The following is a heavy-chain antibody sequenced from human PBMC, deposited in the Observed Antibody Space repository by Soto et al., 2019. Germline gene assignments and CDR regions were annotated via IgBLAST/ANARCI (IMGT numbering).Heavy chain of an antibody. CDR3: ARERDIGYGSSTSCYAEFNWFDP. J-gene: IGHJ5*02. D-gene: IGHD2-2*01. V-gene: IGHV4-61*01. Sequence: SDTLSLTCTVSGVSVSSVSYYWILIRQPPGKGLEWIGYIYYSGSTNYNPSLKSRVTISVDTSKNQFSLKLSSVTAADTAVYYCARERDIGYGSSTSCYAEFNWFDPWGQGTLFSVSS. CDR2: IYYSGST. CDR1: GVSVSSVSYY.